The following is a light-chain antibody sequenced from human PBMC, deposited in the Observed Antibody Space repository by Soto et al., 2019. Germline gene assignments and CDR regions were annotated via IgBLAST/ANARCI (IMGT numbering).Light chain of an antibody. Sequence: QSVLTQPPSGSGTPGRRVTISCSGSGSSIGTNTVNWYRQLPGTAPKLLIYGDNQRPSGVPDRFSGSKSGTSASLAISGLQSEDEADYYCAAWDGSLNNVLFGGGTKVTVL. CDR2: GDN. V-gene: IGLV1-44*01. CDR3: AAWDGSLNNVL. CDR1: GSSIGTNT. J-gene: IGLJ2*01.